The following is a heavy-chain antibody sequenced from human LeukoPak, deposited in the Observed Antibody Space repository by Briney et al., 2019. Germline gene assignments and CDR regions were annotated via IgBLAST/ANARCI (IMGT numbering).Heavy chain of an antibody. CDR2: ISYDGSNK. V-gene: IGHV3-30*04. J-gene: IGHJ6*02. CDR3: ASPHQQTLATKYYYYGMDV. Sequence: PGRSLRLSCAAPGFTFSSYAMHWVRQAPGKGLEWVAVISYDGSNKYYADSVKGRFTISRDNSKNTLYLQMNSLRAEDTAVYYCASPHQQTLATKYYYYGMDVWGQGTTVTVSS. D-gene: IGHD5-12*01. CDR1: GFTFSSYA.